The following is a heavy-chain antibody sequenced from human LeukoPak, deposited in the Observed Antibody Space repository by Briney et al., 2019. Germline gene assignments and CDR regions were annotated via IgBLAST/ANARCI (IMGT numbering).Heavy chain of an antibody. V-gene: IGHV4-38-2*02. CDR3: AREAWVAVAAPLGY. J-gene: IGHJ4*02. Sequence: KPSETLSLTCTVSGYSISSGYYWGWIRQPPGKGLEWIGSIYHSGSTYYNPSLKSRVTISVDTSKNQFSLKLSSVTAADTAVYYCAREAWVAVAAPLGYWGQGTLVTVSS. CDR1: GYSISSGYY. CDR2: IYHSGST. D-gene: IGHD6-19*01.